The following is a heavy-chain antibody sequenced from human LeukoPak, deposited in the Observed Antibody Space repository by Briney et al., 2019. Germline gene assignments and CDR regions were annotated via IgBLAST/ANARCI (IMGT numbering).Heavy chain of an antibody. Sequence: GGSLRLSCAASGFTFSSYAMAWVRQAPGKGLEWVSIISGSGGSTYHADSVKGRFTISRDNSKNTLYLQMNSLRAEDTAVYFCAQDSPLLDYWGQGTLVTVSS. V-gene: IGHV3-23*01. CDR2: ISGSGGST. J-gene: IGHJ4*02. CDR1: GFTFSSYA. CDR3: AQDSPLLDY. D-gene: IGHD3/OR15-3a*01.